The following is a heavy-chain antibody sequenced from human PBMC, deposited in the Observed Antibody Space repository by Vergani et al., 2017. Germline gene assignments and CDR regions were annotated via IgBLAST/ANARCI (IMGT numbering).Heavy chain of an antibody. D-gene: IGHD6-13*01. V-gene: IGHV3-53*02. CDR1: GFTISSNY. CDR3: AREGYNNTWYRY. Sequence: EVQLVETGGGLIQPGGSLRLSCAASGFTISSNYMSWVRQAPGKGLEWVSVIYSGGITYYADSVKGRFTISRDNSKNTLYLQMNSLRVEDTAVYYCAREGYNNTWYRYWGQGTLVTVSS. J-gene: IGHJ4*02. CDR2: IYSGGIT.